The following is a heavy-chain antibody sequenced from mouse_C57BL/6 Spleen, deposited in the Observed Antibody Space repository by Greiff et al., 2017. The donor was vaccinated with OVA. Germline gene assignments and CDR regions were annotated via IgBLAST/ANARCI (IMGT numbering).Heavy chain of an antibody. V-gene: IGHV14-4*01. CDR3: TTTYYSNLAWFAY. J-gene: IGHJ3*01. CDR1: GFNIKDDY. Sequence: EVQLQQSGAELVRPGASVKLSCTASGFNIKDDYMHWVKQRPEQGLEWIGWIDPENGDTEYASKFQGKATITADTSSNTAYLQLSSLTSEDTAVYYCTTTYYSNLAWFAYWGQGTLVTVSA. CDR2: IDPENGDT. D-gene: IGHD2-5*01.